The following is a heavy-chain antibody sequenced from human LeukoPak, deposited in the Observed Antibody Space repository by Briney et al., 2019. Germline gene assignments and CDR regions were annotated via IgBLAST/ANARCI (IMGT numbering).Heavy chain of an antibody. CDR2: IYYSGST. Sequence: PSETLSLTCTVSGGSISSSSYYWGWIRQPPGTGLEWIGSIYYSGSTYYNPSLKSRVTISVDTSKNQFSLKLSSVTAADTAVYYCARDVDKTYLGAFDIWGQGTMVTVSS. D-gene: IGHD2-2*01. V-gene: IGHV4-39*07. CDR1: GGSISSSSYY. J-gene: IGHJ3*02. CDR3: ARDVDKTYLGAFDI.